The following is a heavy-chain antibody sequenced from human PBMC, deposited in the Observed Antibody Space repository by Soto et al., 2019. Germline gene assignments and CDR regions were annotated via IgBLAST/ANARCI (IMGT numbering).Heavy chain of an antibody. Sequence: INWNGGSTGYADSVKGRFTISRDNAKNSLYLQMNSLRAEDTAVYYCARAGVSITIFGVFIPPTDNYYYYYYMDVWGKGTTVTVSS. CDR2: INWNGGST. J-gene: IGHJ6*03. CDR3: ARAGVSITIFGVFIPPTDNYYYYYYMDV. D-gene: IGHD3-3*01. V-gene: IGHV3-20*03.